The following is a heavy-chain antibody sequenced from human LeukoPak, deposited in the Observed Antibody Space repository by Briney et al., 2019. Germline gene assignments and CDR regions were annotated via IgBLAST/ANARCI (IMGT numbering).Heavy chain of an antibody. CDR1: GFTFSSYS. V-gene: IGHV3-21*01. Sequence: PGGSLRLSCAASGFTFSSYSMNWVRQAPGKGLEWVSSISSSSSSYIYYADSVKGRFTISRDNAKNSLYLQMNSLRAEDTAVYYCARERDSSGYYLDYWGQGTLVTVSS. CDR3: ARERDSSGYYLDY. J-gene: IGHJ4*02. D-gene: IGHD3-22*01. CDR2: ISSSSSSYI.